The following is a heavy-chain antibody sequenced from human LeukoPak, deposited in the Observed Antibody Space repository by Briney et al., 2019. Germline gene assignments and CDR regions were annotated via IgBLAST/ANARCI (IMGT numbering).Heavy chain of an antibody. J-gene: IGHJ6*03. CDR2: IYHSGST. CDR3: ARQTSYAPYFFYYMDV. D-gene: IGHD4-17*01. V-gene: IGHV4-34*01. Sequence: SETLSLTCAINGGSFSNYYWSWIRGPPGKGLGWVWDIYHSGSTNYNPSPQSRVTISLHTSKTQFSLKLNSVTAADTAVYYCARQTSYAPYFFYYMDVWGTGTTVTVSS. CDR1: GGSFSNYY.